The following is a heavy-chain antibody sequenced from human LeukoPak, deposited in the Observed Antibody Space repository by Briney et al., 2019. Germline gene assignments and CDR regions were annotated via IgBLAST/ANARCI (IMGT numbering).Heavy chain of an antibody. CDR3: ARDLDYGDFGGHFDY. CDR1: GGSLSSYH. J-gene: IGHJ4*02. Sequence: SETLSLTCTVSGGSLSSYHWSWIPQPAGKGLEWIGRIYTSGSTNYNPSLKSRVTMSVDTSKNKFSLKLSSVTAADTAVDYCARDLDYGDFGGHFDYWGQGTLVTVSS. V-gene: IGHV4-4*07. D-gene: IGHD4-17*01. CDR2: IYTSGST.